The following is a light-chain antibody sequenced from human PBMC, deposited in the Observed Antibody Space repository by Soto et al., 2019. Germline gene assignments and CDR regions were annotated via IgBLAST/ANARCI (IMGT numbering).Light chain of an antibody. CDR2: LNNDGSH. CDR3: QTWDTGIWV. CDR1: SGHSNYA. J-gene: IGLJ3*02. V-gene: IGLV4-69*01. Sequence: QPVLTQSPSASASLGASVKLTCTLSSGHSNYAIAWHQQQPEKGPRYLMKLNNDGSHSKGDGIPDRFSGSSSGAERYLTISSLQSEDEADYYCQTWDTGIWVFGGGTKLTVL.